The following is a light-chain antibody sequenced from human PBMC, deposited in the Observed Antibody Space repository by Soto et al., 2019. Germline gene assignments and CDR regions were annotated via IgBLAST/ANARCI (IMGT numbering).Light chain of an antibody. CDR2: LGS. CDR3: MQALQTPWT. Sequence: EMVMTQSPLSLHVTPGEPASISCRSSQSLLHSNVYNYLGWYLQKPVQSLQLLYYLGSNRSSGVPERFSGSGSCTEFTLKISRVEAEDVGVYYFMQALQTPWTCGQGTKVEI. V-gene: IGKV2-28*01. J-gene: IGKJ1*01. CDR1: QSLLHSNVYNY.